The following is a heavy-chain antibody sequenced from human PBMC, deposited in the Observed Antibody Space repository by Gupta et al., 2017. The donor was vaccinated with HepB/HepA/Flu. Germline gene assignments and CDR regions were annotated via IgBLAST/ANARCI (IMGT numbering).Heavy chain of an antibody. J-gene: IGHJ4*02. D-gene: IGHD2-8*02. Sequence: GLEWVSTISASGGNTYYPDSVKGRFTISRDDSKNTVYLQMDSLSGDDTGIYYCAKGRGGYCTETNCYWGFDSWGQGTRVTVSS. V-gene: IGHV3-23*01. CDR3: AKGRGGYCTETNCYWGFDS. CDR2: ISASGGNT.